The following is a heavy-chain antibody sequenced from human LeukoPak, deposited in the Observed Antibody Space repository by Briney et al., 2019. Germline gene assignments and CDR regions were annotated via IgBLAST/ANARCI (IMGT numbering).Heavy chain of an antibody. D-gene: IGHD2-8*01. J-gene: IGHJ4*02. CDR1: GFTFRIYS. CDR2: ISSSSSTI. Sequence: SGGSLRLSCAPSGFTFRIYSMKGVRGAPGERLEWFSYISSSSSTIYYAASVKGRFTISRDNAKNSLHLQMNSLRAEDTAVYYCACAGGYCTNGVCYDVDDYWGQGTLVTVSS. V-gene: IGHV3-48*01. CDR3: ACAGGYCTNGVCYDVDDY.